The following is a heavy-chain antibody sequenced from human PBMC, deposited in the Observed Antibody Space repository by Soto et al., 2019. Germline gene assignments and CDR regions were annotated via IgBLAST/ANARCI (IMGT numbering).Heavy chain of an antibody. J-gene: IGHJ3*01. CDR1: GGPISSGGYY. Sequence: SETLSLTCTVSGGPISSGGYYWSWIRQHPGKGLEWIGYTYYSGSTNYNPSLKSRVNISVDTSKNQFSLKLSSVTAADTAVYYCARGLISVYYLGDVFDVSGQRTMVIVSS. V-gene: IGHV4-61*08. CDR3: ARGLISVYYLGDVFDV. D-gene: IGHD3-22*01. CDR2: TYYSGST.